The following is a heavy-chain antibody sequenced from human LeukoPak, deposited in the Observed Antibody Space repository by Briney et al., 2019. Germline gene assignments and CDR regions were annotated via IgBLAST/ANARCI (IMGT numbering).Heavy chain of an antibody. Sequence: ASVKFSCKASGYTFTSYYMHWVRQAPGQGLEWMGIINPSGGSTSYAQKFQGRVTMTRDTSTSTVYMELSSLRSEDTAVYYCARGDLSYSGSRPPLDYWGQGTLVTVSS. CDR2: INPSGGST. J-gene: IGHJ4*02. CDR1: GYTFTSYY. CDR3: ARGDLSYSGSRPPLDY. V-gene: IGHV1-46*01. D-gene: IGHD1-26*01.